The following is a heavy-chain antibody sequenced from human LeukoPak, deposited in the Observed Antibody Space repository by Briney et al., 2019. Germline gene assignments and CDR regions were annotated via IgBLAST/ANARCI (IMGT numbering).Heavy chain of an antibody. J-gene: IGHJ2*01. CDR1: GFTFRNAW. V-gene: IGHV3-15*01. CDR3: ATGRDFDL. Sequence: PGGSLRLSCAGSGFTFRNAWMNWVRQAPGKGQEWVGRIKSKPDGETTDYAAPVKGRFTISRDDSKNMVYVQMNSLKTEDTAVYYCATGRDFDLWGRGALVTVSS. CDR2: IKSKPDGETT.